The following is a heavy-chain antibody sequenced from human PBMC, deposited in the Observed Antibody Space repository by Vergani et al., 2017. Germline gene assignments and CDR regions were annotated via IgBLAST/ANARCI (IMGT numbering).Heavy chain of an antibody. D-gene: IGHD6-19*01. Sequence: QVQLQESGPGLVKPSETLSLTCTVSGGSISSYYWSWIRQPPGKGLEWIGYIDYSGSTNYNPSLKSRVTISVDTSKNQFSLKLSSVTAADTAVYYCAREGYSSGWIYYYYGMDVWGQGTTVTVSS. V-gene: IGHV4-59*01. J-gene: IGHJ6*02. CDR1: GGSISSYY. CDR3: AREGYSSGWIYYYYGMDV. CDR2: IDYSGST.